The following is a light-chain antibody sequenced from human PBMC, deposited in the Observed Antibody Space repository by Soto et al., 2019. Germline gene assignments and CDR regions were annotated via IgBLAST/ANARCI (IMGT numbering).Light chain of an antibody. Sequence: EIVLTQSPGALSLSPGERATLSCRASQTASSSHLAWYQQKPGQAPRLLIYGASSRATSIPDRFSGSGSGTDFTLTISSLEPEDFAVYYCQQHADWPLTFGGGTKVDIK. V-gene: IGKV3D-20*02. CDR2: GAS. CDR3: QQHADWPLT. J-gene: IGKJ4*01. CDR1: QTASSSH.